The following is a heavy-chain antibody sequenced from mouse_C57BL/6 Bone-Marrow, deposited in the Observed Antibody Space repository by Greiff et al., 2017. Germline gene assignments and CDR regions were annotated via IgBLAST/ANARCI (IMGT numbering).Heavy chain of an antibody. CDR1: GFTFSSYA. CDR2: ISDGGSYT. CDR3: AREEYAIDY. J-gene: IGHJ4*01. V-gene: IGHV5-4*01. Sequence: EVHLVESGGGLVKPGGSLKLSCAASGFTFSSYAMSWVRQTPEKRLEWVATISDGGSYTYYPDNVKGRFTISRDNAKNNLYLQMSHLKSEDTAMYYCAREEYAIDYWGQGTSVTVSS.